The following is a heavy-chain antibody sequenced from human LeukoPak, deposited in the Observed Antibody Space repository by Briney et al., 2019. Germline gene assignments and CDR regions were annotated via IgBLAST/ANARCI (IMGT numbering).Heavy chain of an antibody. CDR3: AKDDNWRGSYNYYYMDV. Sequence: PGGSLRLSCAASGFTFSTYAMSWVRQAPGKGLEWVAVIWYDGSSEQYADSVKGRFTVSRDNSRDTLYLQMNSLRAEDTAVYYCAKDDNWRGSYNYYYMDVWGKGTSVTVSS. D-gene: IGHD3-3*01. CDR1: GFTFSTYA. CDR2: IWYDGSSE. J-gene: IGHJ6*03. V-gene: IGHV3-33*06.